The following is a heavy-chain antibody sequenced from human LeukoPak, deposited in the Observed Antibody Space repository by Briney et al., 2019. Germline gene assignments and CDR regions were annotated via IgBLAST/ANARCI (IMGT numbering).Heavy chain of an antibody. CDR1: GFTFSSYE. Sequence: GGSLRLSCAASGFTFSSYEMNWVRQAPGKGLEWVSYISSSGSTIYYADSVKGRFTISRDSAKTSLYLQMISLRAEDTAVYYCARHLSGVTGYTYGRGIDYWGQGTLVTVPS. V-gene: IGHV3-48*03. J-gene: IGHJ4*02. CDR2: ISSSGSTI. CDR3: ARHLSGVTGYTYGRGIDY. D-gene: IGHD5-18*01.